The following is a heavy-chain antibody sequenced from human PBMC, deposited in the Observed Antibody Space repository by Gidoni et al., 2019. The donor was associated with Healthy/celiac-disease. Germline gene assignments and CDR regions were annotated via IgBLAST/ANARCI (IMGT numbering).Heavy chain of an antibody. CDR2: INPSGGST. V-gene: IGHV1-46*01. CDR1: GYTFTSYY. J-gene: IGHJ4*02. Sequence: QVQLVQSGAEVTKPGASVKVSCKASGYTFTSYYMHWVRQAPGQGLEWMGIINPSGGSTSYAQKFQGRVTMTRDTSTSTVYMELSSLRSEDTAVYYCARSRGWAVTSYYFDYWGQGTLVTVSS. CDR3: ARSRGWAVTSYYFDY. D-gene: IGHD2-2*01.